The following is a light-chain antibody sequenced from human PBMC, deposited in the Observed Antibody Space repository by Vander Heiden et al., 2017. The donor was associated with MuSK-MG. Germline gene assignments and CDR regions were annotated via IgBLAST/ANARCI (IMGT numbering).Light chain of an antibody. Sequence: ESVLTQSPVTLHLNQGDRATLSCRASQSLSSYLAWYQQKPGQAPRLLMYDASNRATGIPARFSGSGSGTDFTLTISSLEPEDFAGYYCQQAKTFGQGTKVEIK. CDR3: QQAKT. CDR1: QSLSSY. V-gene: IGKV3-11*01. CDR2: DAS. J-gene: IGKJ1*01.